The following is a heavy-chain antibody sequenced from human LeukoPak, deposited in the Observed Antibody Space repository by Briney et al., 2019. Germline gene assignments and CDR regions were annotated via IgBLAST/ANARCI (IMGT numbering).Heavy chain of an antibody. CDR2: IIPICGTA. J-gene: IGHJ6*03. V-gene: IGHV1-69*06. D-gene: IGHD3-10*01. Sequence: ASVKVSCKASGGTFSSYAISWVRQAPGQGLEWMGGIIPICGTANYAQKFQGRVTITADKSTSTAYMELSSLRSEDTAVYYCAFGSGSYYNWGSYYYYMDVWGKGITVTVSS. CDR3: AFGSGSYYNWGSYYYYMDV. CDR1: GGTFSSYA.